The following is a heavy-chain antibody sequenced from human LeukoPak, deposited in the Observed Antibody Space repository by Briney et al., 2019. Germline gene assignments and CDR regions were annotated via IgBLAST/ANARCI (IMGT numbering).Heavy chain of an antibody. CDR3: AKAPYSSGWYYFDY. Sequence: GGSLRLSCAASGFTFDDYAMHWVRQAPGKGLEWVSGVSWNSGSIGYADSVKGRFTISRDNAKNSLYLQMNSLRAEDTALYYCAKAPYSSGWYYFDYWGQGTLVTVSS. CDR2: VSWNSGSI. CDR1: GFTFDDYA. D-gene: IGHD6-19*01. V-gene: IGHV3-9*01. J-gene: IGHJ4*02.